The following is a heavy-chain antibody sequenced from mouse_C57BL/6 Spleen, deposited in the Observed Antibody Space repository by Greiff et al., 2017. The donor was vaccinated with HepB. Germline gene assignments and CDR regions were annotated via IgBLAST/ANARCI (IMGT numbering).Heavy chain of an antibody. J-gene: IGHJ1*03. CDR3: ASAVVSDWYFDV. V-gene: IGHV1-81*01. Sequence: QVQLQHSGAELARPGASVKLSCKASGYTFTSYGISWVKQRTGQGLEWIGEIYPRSGNTYYNEKFKGKATLTADKSSSTAYMELRSLTSEDSAVDFCASAVVSDWYFDVWGTGTTVTVSS. CDR1: GYTFTSYG. D-gene: IGHD1-1*01. CDR2: IYPRSGNT.